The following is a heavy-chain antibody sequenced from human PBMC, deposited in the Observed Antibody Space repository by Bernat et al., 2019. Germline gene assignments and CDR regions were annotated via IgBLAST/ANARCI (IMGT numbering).Heavy chain of an antibody. Sequence: QVQLVESGGGVVQPGRSLRLSCAASGFTFSSYGMHWVRQAPGKGLEWVAVIWYDGSNKYYADSVKGRFTISRDNSKNTLYLQMNSQRAEDTAVYYCARDNGALGYCSSTSCYDYFDYWGQGTLVTVSS. CDR3: ARDNGALGYCSSTSCYDYFDY. CDR1: GFTFSSYG. V-gene: IGHV3-33*01. J-gene: IGHJ4*02. D-gene: IGHD2-2*01. CDR2: IWYDGSNK.